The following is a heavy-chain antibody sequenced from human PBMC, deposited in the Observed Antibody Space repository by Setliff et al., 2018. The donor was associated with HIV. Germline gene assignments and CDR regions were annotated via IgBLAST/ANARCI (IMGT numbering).Heavy chain of an antibody. CDR3: TSAFADYAYWYFDY. CDR1: GFTFISYD. D-gene: IGHD2-8*02. CDR2: ISGSGGTT. J-gene: IGHJ4*02. Sequence: GGSLRLSCAASGFTFISYDMSWVRQAPGKGLEWVSGISGSGGTTKYADSVKGRFTISRDNSKNTLYLHMNSLRVEDTAVYYCTSAFADYAYWYFDYWGQGTLVTVSS. V-gene: IGHV3-23*01.